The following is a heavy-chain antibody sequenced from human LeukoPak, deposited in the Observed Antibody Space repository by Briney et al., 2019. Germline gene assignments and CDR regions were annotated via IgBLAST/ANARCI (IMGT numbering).Heavy chain of an antibody. V-gene: IGHV3-48*01. CDR1: AFTFSTYT. J-gene: IGHJ4*02. D-gene: IGHD3-16*02. Sequence: GGSLRLSCVASAFTFSTYTMNWVRQAPGKGLEWISYISTSGGTIYYADSVKGRFTMSRDNAKNSLYLQMNSLRAEDTAVYYCARDRPYYDYVWGSYRRSGYFDYWGQGTLVTVSS. CDR3: ARDRPYYDYVWGSYRRSGYFDY. CDR2: ISTSGGTI.